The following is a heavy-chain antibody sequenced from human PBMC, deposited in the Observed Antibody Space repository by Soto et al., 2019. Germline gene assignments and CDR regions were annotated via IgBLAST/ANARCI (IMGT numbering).Heavy chain of an antibody. CDR3: ARGDYGDFVGYDAFDI. CDR1: GYTFTTYG. D-gene: IGHD4-17*01. V-gene: IGHV1-18*01. Sequence: QVQLVQAGAEVKKPGASVKVSCKASGYTFTTYGISWVRQAPGQGLEWMGWISTYNGNTNYAQNLRGRATMTTDTSTSTAYMELRSLRSDDTAVYYCARGDYGDFVGYDAFDIWGQGTMVTVSS. CDR2: ISTYNGNT. J-gene: IGHJ3*02.